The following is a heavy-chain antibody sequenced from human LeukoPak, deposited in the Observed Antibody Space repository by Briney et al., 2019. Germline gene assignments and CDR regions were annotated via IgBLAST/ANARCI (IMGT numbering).Heavy chain of an antibody. Sequence: ASLKASRAASGYTLTGYYMHWVGPAPGQGLGWIGWINPNSGGTNYAQKFQGRVTMTRDTSISTAYMELSRLRPDDTAVYYCARGREVYDSSGYDLLRYFDSWGQGTLVTVSS. CDR1: GYTLTGYY. D-gene: IGHD3-22*01. V-gene: IGHV1-2*02. J-gene: IGHJ4*02. CDR3: ARGREVYDSSGYDLLRYFDS. CDR2: INPNSGGT.